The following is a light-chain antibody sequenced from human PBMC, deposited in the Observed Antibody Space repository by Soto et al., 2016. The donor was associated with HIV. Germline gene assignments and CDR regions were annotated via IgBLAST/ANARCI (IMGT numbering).Light chain of an antibody. V-gene: IGKV1-9*01. CDR1: QSISSY. CDR3: QQLKYVTRST. Sequence: DIQLTQSPSFLSASVGDRVTITCRASQSISSYLAWYQQKPGKAPNLLIYAASTLQSGVPSRFSGSGSGTEFTLTINSLQPEDFATYYCQQLKYVTRSTFGGGTKVDIK. CDR2: AAS. J-gene: IGKJ4*01.